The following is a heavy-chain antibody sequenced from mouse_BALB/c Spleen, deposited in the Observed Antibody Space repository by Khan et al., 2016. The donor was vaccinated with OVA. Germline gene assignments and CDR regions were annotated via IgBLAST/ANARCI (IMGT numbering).Heavy chain of an antibody. J-gene: IGHJ2*01. CDR3: ARVYGGDFDY. CDR2: ISYSGNT. CDR1: GYSITTDYA. D-gene: IGHD1-1*01. V-gene: IGHV3-2*02. Sequence: EVQLVESGPGLVKPSQSLSLTCTVTGYSITTDYAWNWIRQFPGNKLEWMGFISYSGNTKYNPSLKSRISITRDTSKNHFFLQLKSVTTEDTARYYCARVYGGDFDYGGQGTTLTVSS.